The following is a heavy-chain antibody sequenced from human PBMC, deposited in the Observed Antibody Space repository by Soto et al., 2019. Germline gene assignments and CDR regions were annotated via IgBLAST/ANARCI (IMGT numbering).Heavy chain of an antibody. D-gene: IGHD1-26*01. CDR1: GFTLSSYW. V-gene: IGHV3-74*01. J-gene: IGHJ4*02. CDR3: ARGATWAFDS. CDR2: INYDGSST. Sequence: EVQLVESGGGLVQPGGSLRLSCAVSGFTLSSYWMHWVRQAPGKGLVWVSRINYDGSSTTYADSVKGRFTISRDTSKNPLYLQLNTLRADDTAVYYCARGATWAFDSWGQGTLVTVSS.